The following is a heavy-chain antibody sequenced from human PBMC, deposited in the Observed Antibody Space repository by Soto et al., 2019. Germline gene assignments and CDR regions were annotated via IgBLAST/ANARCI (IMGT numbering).Heavy chain of an antibody. J-gene: IGHJ6*03. Sequence: GGSLRLSCAASGFTFSSYGMHWVRQAPGKGLEWVAVIWYDGSNKNYADSVKGRFTISRDNSKNTLYLQMNSLRAEDTAVYYCAREEYSSSWGRHYYMDVWGKGTTVTVSS. CDR2: IWYDGSNK. D-gene: IGHD6-6*01. CDR1: GFTFSSYG. V-gene: IGHV3-33*01. CDR3: AREEYSSSWGRHYYMDV.